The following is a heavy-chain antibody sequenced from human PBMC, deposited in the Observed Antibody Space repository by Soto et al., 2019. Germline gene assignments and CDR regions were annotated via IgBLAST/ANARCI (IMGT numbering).Heavy chain of an antibody. CDR1: SGSISSSSYY. Sequence: PSETLSLTCTVSSGSISSSSYYWGWIRQSPGKGLEWIGTISYSGTTYYNPSLKSRVTISVDTSKNQFSLKLSSVTAADTAVYYCARSYDTSASSGGDGFDIWGQGTMVTVSS. D-gene: IGHD3-22*01. V-gene: IGHV4-39*07. J-gene: IGHJ3*02. CDR3: ARSYDTSASSGGDGFDI. CDR2: ISYSGTT.